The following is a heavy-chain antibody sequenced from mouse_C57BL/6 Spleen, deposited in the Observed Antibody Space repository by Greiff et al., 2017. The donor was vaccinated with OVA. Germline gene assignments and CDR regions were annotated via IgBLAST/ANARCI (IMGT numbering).Heavy chain of an antibody. D-gene: IGHD1-1*01. Sequence: EVQLQQSGPELVKPGASVKISCKASGYTFTDYYMNWVKQSHGKSLEWIGDINPNNGGTSYNQKFKGKATLTVDKSSSTAYMELRSLTSEDSAVYYCARRGYGIYFDYWGQGTTLTVSS. CDR3: ARRGYGIYFDY. CDR2: INPNNGGT. CDR1: GYTFTDYY. J-gene: IGHJ2*01. V-gene: IGHV1-26*01.